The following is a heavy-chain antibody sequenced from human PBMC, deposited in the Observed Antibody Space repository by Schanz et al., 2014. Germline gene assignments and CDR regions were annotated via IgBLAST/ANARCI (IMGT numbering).Heavy chain of an antibody. J-gene: IGHJ4*03. CDR1: GFTFSTYA. CDR3: AKVREWWPYYFDY. V-gene: IGHV3-23*04. Sequence: EVQLVESGGGLVQPGGSLRLSCATSGFTFSTYAMSWVRQAPGKGLEWVSGISGSGVITYYEDSVKGRFTISRDNSKNTLYLQMNSLRAEDTAIYYCAKVREWWPYYFDYWGQGTTVTVSS. D-gene: IGHD2-15*01. CDR2: ISGSGVIT.